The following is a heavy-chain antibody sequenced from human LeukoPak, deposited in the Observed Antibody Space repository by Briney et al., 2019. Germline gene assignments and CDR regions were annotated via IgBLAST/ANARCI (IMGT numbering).Heavy chain of an antibody. CDR3: ARGGYRSDY. D-gene: IGHD5-12*01. CDR1: GGSISSYY. Sequence: SSETLPLTCTVSGGSISSYYWSWIRQPPGKGLEWIGYIYYSGSTNYNPSLKSRVTIPVDTSKNQFSLKLSSVTAADTAVYYCARGGYRSDYWGQGALVTVSS. J-gene: IGHJ4*02. CDR2: IYYSGST. V-gene: IGHV4-59*01.